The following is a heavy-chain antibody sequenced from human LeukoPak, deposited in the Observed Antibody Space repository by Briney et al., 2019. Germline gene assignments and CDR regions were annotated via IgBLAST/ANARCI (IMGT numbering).Heavy chain of an antibody. CDR3: AHILTSVASYYFDY. CDR2: IYWNDDK. V-gene: IGHV2-5*01. Sequence: SGPTLVKPTQTLTLTCTFSGFSLSTSGVCVGWIRQPPGKALEWLALIYWNDDKRYSPSLKSRLTITKDTSKNQVVLTMTNMDPVDTATYYCAHILTSVASYYFDYWGQGTLVTVSS. J-gene: IGHJ4*02. CDR1: GFSLSTSGVC. D-gene: IGHD3-10*01.